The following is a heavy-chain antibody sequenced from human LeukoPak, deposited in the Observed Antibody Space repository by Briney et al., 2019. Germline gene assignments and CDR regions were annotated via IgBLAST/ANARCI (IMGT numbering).Heavy chain of an antibody. CDR1: GYTFTSYD. V-gene: IGHV1-8*01. CDR2: MNPNSGNT. D-gene: IGHD6-13*01. Sequence: ASVKVSCKASGYTFTSYDINWVRQATGQGHERMGWMNPNSGNTGYAQKFQGRVTMTRNTSISTACMELSSLRSEDTAVYYCARGRGSSGRTNWFDPWGQGTLVTVSS. CDR3: ARGRGSSGRTNWFDP. J-gene: IGHJ5*02.